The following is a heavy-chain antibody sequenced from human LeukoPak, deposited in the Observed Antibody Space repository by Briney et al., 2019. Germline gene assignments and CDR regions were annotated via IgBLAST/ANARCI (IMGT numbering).Heavy chain of an antibody. J-gene: IGHJ4*02. CDR3: AKGPVAVAGYYFDH. CDR1: GFTFSSYA. D-gene: IGHD6-19*01. V-gene: IGHV3-23*01. Sequence: GGSLRLSCATSGFTFSSYAMSWVRQAPGKGLEWVSSISGSGGTTYYADSVKGRFTISRDNPNNTLDLQMNGLTAEDTAVYYCAKGPVAVAGYYFDHWGQGTLVTVSS. CDR2: ISGSGGTT.